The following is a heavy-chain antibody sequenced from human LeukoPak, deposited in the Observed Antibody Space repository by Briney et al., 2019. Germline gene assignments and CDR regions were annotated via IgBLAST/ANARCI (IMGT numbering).Heavy chain of an antibody. Sequence: PGGSLRLSCAASGFTFSSYAMNWVRQAPGKGLQWVSVISGSGGSTYYADSVKGRFTISRDNSENTLYLQMNSLRAEDTAVYYCAKDFGDYYFDYWGQGTLVTVSS. CDR1: GFTFSSYA. CDR3: AKDFGDYYFDY. V-gene: IGHV3-23*01. D-gene: IGHD3-10*01. CDR2: ISGSGGST. J-gene: IGHJ4*02.